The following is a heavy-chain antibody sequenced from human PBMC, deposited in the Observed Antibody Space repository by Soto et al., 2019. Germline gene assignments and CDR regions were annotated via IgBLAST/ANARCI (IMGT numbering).Heavy chain of an antibody. V-gene: IGHV4-34*01. D-gene: IGHD6-6*01. J-gene: IGHJ4*02. Sequence: QVQLQQWGAGLLKPSETLSLTCAVYGGSFSGYYWSWIRQPPGKGLEWIGEINHSGITNYNPSLKNRVTISDDTSKNPFSLKLSSVTAPDTAVYYCARGHVVGVWGIAARPFMDYWGQGTLVTVSS. CDR1: GGSFSGYY. CDR3: ARGHVVGVWGIAARPFMDY. CDR2: INHSGIT.